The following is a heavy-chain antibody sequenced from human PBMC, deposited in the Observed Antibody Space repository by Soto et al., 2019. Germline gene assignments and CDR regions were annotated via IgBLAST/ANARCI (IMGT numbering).Heavy chain of an antibody. Sequence: GESLKISCKGSGYSFTSYWIAWVRQMPGKGLEWMGIIYPGDSDTRYSPSFQGQVTISADKSLTTAYLQWSSLKASDTAMYYCAKQSRRTTSRGGMDVWGQGTTVTVSS. V-gene: IGHV5-51*01. CDR1: GYSFTSYW. CDR2: IYPGDSDT. J-gene: IGHJ6*02. CDR3: AKQSRRTTSRGGMDV.